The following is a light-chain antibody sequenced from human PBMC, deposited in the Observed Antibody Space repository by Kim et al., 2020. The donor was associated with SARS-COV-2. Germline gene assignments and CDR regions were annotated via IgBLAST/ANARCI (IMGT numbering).Light chain of an antibody. CDR1: SGHSTCN. J-gene: IGLJ3*02. CDR2: LEGNGTY. Sequence: SVNFPCTRSSGHSTCNFAWQQQQPGKTPRSLVMLEGNGTYYKGSGVPYRFSGSSSGADRYLTIAILQSEDEADYYCETGDTNTRVFGGGTQLTVL. V-gene: IGLV4-60*03. CDR3: ETGDTNTRV.